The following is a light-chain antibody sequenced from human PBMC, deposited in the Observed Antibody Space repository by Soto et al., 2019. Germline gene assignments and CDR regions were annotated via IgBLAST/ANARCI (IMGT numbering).Light chain of an antibody. CDR2: DAS. Sequence: DIQMTQSPSTLSAFVGDRVTLTCRASQSISNCLAWSQQKPGKAPKLLIYDASSLESGVPSRFSGSGSGTEFTLTISSLQPDDFATYYCQQYRSYPYTFGQGTKVDIK. CDR1: QSISNC. CDR3: QQYRSYPYT. J-gene: IGKJ2*01. V-gene: IGKV1-5*01.